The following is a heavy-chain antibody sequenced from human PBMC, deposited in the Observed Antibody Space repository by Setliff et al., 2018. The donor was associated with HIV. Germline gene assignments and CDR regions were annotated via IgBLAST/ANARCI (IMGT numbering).Heavy chain of an antibody. CDR1: GDSVSSASYY. Sequence: PSETLSLTCTVSGDSVSSASYYWSWIRQPPGKGLEWIGYIYYSGTTKYNPSLKIRVTISVDTSKNQFSLKLSSVTAADTAVYYCASEAWTSYRSSSGYYYYYMDVWGKGTTVTVS. D-gene: IGHD6-6*01. CDR3: ASEAWTSYRSSSGYYYYYMDV. CDR2: IYYSGTT. V-gene: IGHV4-61*01. J-gene: IGHJ6*03.